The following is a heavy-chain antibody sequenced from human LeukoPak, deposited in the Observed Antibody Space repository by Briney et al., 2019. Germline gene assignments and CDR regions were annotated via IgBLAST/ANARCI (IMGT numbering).Heavy chain of an antibody. J-gene: IGHJ4*02. Sequence: GRSLRLSCAASGFTFDDYAMHWVRHAPGKGLEWVSGISWNSGSIVYADSVKGRFTISRDNAKNSLYLQMNSLRAEDTALYYCAKDRRDYYGSGGYPQGYFDYWGQGTLVTVSS. D-gene: IGHD3-10*01. V-gene: IGHV3-9*01. CDR2: ISWNSGSI. CDR1: GFTFDDYA. CDR3: AKDRRDYYGSGGYPQGYFDY.